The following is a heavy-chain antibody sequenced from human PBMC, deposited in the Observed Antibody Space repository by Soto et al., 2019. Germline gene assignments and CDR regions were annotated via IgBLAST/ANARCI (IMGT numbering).Heavy chain of an antibody. CDR1: GFTFSSYG. Sequence: LRLSCAASGFTFSSYGMHWVRQAPGKGLEWVAVISYDGSNKYYADSVKGRFTISRDNSKNTLYLQMNSLRAEDTAVYYCAKDPDYSKFYYYYGMDVWGQGTTVTVSS. V-gene: IGHV3-30*18. D-gene: IGHD4-4*01. CDR2: ISYDGSNK. J-gene: IGHJ6*02. CDR3: AKDPDYSKFYYYYGMDV.